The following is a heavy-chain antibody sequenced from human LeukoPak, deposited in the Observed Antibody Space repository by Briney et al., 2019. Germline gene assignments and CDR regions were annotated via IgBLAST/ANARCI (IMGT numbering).Heavy chain of an antibody. Sequence: GGSLRLSCAASGFTFSSYWMSWVRQAPGKGLEWVANIKEDGSEKYHVDSVRGRFTISRDNAKNSLYLQMNSLRVEDTAVYYCARGGGRSLGPWGQGTLVTVSS. CDR3: ARGGGRSLGP. CDR2: IKEDGSEK. J-gene: IGHJ5*02. CDR1: GFTFSSYW. V-gene: IGHV3-7*01. D-gene: IGHD3-16*01.